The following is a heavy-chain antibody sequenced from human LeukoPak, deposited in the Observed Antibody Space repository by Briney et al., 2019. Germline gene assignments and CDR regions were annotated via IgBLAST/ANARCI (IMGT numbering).Heavy chain of an antibody. CDR3: AKLAGATDY. J-gene: IGHJ4*02. V-gene: IGHV3-30*18. D-gene: IGHD1-26*01. CDR2: ISYGGSNK. Sequence: GGSLRLSCAASRFTFSSYGMHWVRQAPGKGLEWVAVISYGGSNKYYADSVKGRFTISRDNSKNTLYLQMNSLRAEDTAVYYCAKLAGATDYWGQGTLVTVSS. CDR1: RFTFSSYG.